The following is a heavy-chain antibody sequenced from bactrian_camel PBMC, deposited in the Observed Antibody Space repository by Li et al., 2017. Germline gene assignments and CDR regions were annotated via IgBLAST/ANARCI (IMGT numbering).Heavy chain of an antibody. V-gene: IGHV3S53*01. CDR3: AADLSSSYGGSRWLPCSVPPDQYNY. J-gene: IGHJ4*01. D-gene: IGHD6*01. CDR1: TISFKDNC. Sequence: HVQLVESGGGSVQAGGSLRLSCSVSTISFKDNCIGWFRQGVGKEREGVADYADTVKGRFTISKDNEKNILYLQMNSLKPDDTAMYYCAADLSSSYGGSRWLPCSVPPDQYNYWGQGTQVTVS.